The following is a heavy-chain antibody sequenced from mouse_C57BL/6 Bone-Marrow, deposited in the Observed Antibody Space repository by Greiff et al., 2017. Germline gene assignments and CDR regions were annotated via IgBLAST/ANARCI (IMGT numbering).Heavy chain of an antibody. CDR1: GYTFTSYW. Sequence: QVQLQQPGAELVKPGASVKLSCKASGYTFTSYWMHWVKQRPGQGLEWIGMIHPNSGSTNYNEKFKSKATLTVDKSSSTAYMQLSSLTSEDSAVYYFARSAPFHYRNSYYFDYWGQGTTLTVSS. V-gene: IGHV1-64*01. CDR3: ARSAPFHYRNSYYFDY. CDR2: IHPNSGST. D-gene: IGHD2-1*01. J-gene: IGHJ2*01.